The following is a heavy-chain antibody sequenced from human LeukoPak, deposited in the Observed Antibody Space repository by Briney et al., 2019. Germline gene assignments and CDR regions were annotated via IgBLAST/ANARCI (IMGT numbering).Heavy chain of an antibody. D-gene: IGHD5-24*01. Sequence: ASVKVSCKASGYTFTGYYMHWVRQAPGQGLEWIGWINPNSGGTNYAQKFQGRVTMTRDTSISTAYMELSRLRSDDTAVYYCAGEFLEANYFDYWGQGTLVTVSS. J-gene: IGHJ4*02. CDR2: INPNSGGT. CDR3: AGEFLEANYFDY. V-gene: IGHV1-2*02. CDR1: GYTFTGYY.